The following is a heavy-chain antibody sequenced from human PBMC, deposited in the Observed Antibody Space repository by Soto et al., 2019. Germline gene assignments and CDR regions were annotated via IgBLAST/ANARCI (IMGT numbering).Heavy chain of an antibody. V-gene: IGHV1-69*13. CDR2: IIPIFGTA. CDR1: GGTFSSYA. J-gene: IGHJ4*02. D-gene: IGHD4-17*01. Sequence: SVKVSCKASGGTFSSYAISWVRQAPGQGLEWMGGIIPIFGTANYAQKFQGRVTITADESTSTAYMELSSLRSEDTAVYYCARLYYGDYYFDYWGQGTLVTVSS. CDR3: ARLYYGDYYFDY.